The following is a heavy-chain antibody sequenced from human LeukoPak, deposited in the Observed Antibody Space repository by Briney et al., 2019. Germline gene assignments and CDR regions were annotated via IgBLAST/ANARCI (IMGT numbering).Heavy chain of an antibody. D-gene: IGHD3-22*01. CDR3: ARDGLIVGNMDV. Sequence: GGSLRLSCVGAGFTFSAYSMNWVRQAPGKGLEWVSSISLRSDYIHYADSVEGRFTISRDNAENSLYLQMNSLTAEDTAVYYCARDGLIVGNMDVWGQGTTVTVSS. V-gene: IGHV3-21*01. J-gene: IGHJ6*02. CDR2: ISLRSDYI. CDR1: GFTFSAYS.